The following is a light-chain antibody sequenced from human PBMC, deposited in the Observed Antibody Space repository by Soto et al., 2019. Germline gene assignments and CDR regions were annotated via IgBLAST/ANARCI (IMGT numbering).Light chain of an antibody. CDR2: DAS. CDR1: QTINSW. Sequence: DIQMTQSPSTLSASVGDRVTITCRASQTINSWLAWYQQKPGKAPKVLIFDASSLKTGVPSRFSGSGSGTEFTLTISNLXPDDFATYYCQQYDSYSSGPFGQGTKVDIK. J-gene: IGKJ1*01. CDR3: QQYDSYSSGP. V-gene: IGKV1-5*01.